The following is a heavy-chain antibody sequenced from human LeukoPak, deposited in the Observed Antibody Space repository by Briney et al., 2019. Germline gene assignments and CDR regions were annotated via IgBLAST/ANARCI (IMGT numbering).Heavy chain of an antibody. CDR1: GGSISSSNW. V-gene: IGHV4-39*01. D-gene: IGHD3-10*01. CDR2: IYYSGST. J-gene: IGHJ4*02. CDR3: ASTWRYGSGMGYFDY. Sequence: PSETLSLTCAVSGGSISSSNWWSWVRQPPGKGLEWIGSIYYSGSTYYNPSLKSRVTISVDTSKNQFSLKLSSVTAADTAVYYCASTWRYGSGMGYFDYWGQGTLVTVSS.